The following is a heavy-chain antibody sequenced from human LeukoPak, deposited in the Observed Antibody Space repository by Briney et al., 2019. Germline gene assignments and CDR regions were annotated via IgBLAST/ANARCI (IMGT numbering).Heavy chain of an antibody. CDR3: ARDPTPDY. J-gene: IGHJ4*02. V-gene: IGHV3-48*02. CDR1: GFTFSSYS. CDR2: ISGSSCTI. Sequence: GGSLRLSCAASGFTFSSYSMNWVRQAPGKGLEWVSYISGSSCTIYYADSVKGRFTISRDNAKNSLYLQINSLRDEDTAVYYCARDPTPDYWGQGTLVTVSS.